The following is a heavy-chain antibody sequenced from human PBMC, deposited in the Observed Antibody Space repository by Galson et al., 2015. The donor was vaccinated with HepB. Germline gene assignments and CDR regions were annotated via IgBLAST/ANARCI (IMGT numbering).Heavy chain of an antibody. J-gene: IGHJ4*02. V-gene: IGHV3-30*18. CDR2: ISYDGSNK. D-gene: IGHD3-10*01. CDR3: AKDLFLMVRGVTALDN. CDR1: GFTFSSYG. Sequence: SLRLSCAASGFTFSSYGMHWVRQAPGKGLEWVAVISYDGSNKYYADSVKGRFSISRDNSKNTVYLQMNSLRAEDTAVYYCAKDLFLMVRGVTALDNWGQGTLVTVSS.